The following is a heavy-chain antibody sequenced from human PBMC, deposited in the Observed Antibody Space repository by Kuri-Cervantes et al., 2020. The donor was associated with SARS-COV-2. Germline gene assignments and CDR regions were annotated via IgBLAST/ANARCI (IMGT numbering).Heavy chain of an antibody. V-gene: IGHV4-34*01. CDR3: ARGVRLLWFWVSHNWFDP. CDR2: INHSGST. J-gene: IGHJ5*02. D-gene: IGHD3-10*01. Sequence: SETLSLTCTIYGGSFSGCCWTWIRQPPGKGLEWIGEINHSGSTNYNPSLESRVTISVDTSKNQFSLKLSSVTAADTAVYYCARGVRLLWFWVSHNWFDPWGQGTLVTVSS. CDR1: GGSFSGCC.